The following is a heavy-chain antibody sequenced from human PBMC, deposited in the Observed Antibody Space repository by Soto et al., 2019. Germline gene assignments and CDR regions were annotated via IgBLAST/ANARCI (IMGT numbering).Heavy chain of an antibody. J-gene: IGHJ6*02. CDR1: GFTFSSYG. CDR2: IYYDGSYK. CDR3: ARDPESTGTAELCMDV. V-gene: IGHV3-33*01. D-gene: IGHD1-7*01. Sequence: QVPLVESGGGVVQPGRSLKLSCAASGFTFSSYGMHWVRQAPGKGLEWVAVIYYDGSYKYYPDSVKGRFTISRDNSKNTLYLQMNSLRAEDTAMYYCARDPESTGTAELCMDVWGQGTTVTVSS.